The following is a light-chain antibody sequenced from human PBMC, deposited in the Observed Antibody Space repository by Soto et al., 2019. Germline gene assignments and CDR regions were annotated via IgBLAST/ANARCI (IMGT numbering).Light chain of an antibody. Sequence: DIHMTQSPSPLSSSVGATFTITFRASQTIINWLAWYQQKPWKAPKLLIYKASTLEGEVPSRFSGSRSETEFTLTINSLQPDDSATYYCQQYHTYWWTFGQGTKVDIK. CDR3: QQYHTYWWT. V-gene: IGKV1-5*03. CDR2: KAS. J-gene: IGKJ1*01. CDR1: QTIINW.